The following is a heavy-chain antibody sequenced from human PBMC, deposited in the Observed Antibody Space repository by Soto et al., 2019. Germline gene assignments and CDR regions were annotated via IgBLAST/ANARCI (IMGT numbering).Heavy chain of an antibody. V-gene: IGHV4-31*03. CDR1: GGSISSGGYY. Sequence: QVQLQESGPGLVKPSQTLSLTCTVSGGSISSGGYYWSWIRQHPGKGLEWIGYIYYSGSTYYNPSLTSRVTISVDTSKNKFSLKLSSVTAADTAVYYCARDPVGITMVRGANDAFDIWGQGTMVTVSS. J-gene: IGHJ3*02. CDR3: ARDPVGITMVRGANDAFDI. D-gene: IGHD3-10*01. CDR2: IYYSGST.